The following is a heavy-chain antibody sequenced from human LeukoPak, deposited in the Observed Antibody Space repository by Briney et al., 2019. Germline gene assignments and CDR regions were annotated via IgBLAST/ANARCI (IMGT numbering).Heavy chain of an antibody. CDR2: ISYDGSNK. J-gene: IGHJ3*02. Sequence: GGSLRLSCAASGFTFSSYAMHWVRQAPGKGLEWVAVISYDGSNKYYADSVKGRFTISRDNSKNTLYLQMNSLRAEDTAVYYCARDRPWIQLWNDAFDIWGQGTMVTVSS. CDR3: ARDRPWIQLWNDAFDI. D-gene: IGHD5-18*01. CDR1: GFTFSSYA. V-gene: IGHV3-30-3*01.